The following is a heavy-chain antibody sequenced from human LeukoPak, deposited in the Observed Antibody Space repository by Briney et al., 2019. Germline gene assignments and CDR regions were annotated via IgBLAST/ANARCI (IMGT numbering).Heavy chain of an antibody. CDR2: IIPIFGTA. D-gene: IGHD6-19*01. V-gene: IGHV1-69*05. CDR1: GGTFSSYA. J-gene: IGHJ3*02. CDR3: ARGTSSGHDAFDI. Sequence: ASVKVSCKASGGTFSSYAISWVRQAPGQGLERMGRIIPIFGTANCAQKFQGRVTITTDESTSTAYMELSSLRSEDTAVYYCARGTSSGHDAFDIWGQGTMVTVSS.